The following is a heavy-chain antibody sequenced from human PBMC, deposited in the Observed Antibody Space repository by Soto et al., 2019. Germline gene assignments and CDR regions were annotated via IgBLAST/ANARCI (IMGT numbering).Heavy chain of an antibody. D-gene: IGHD2-2*01. J-gene: IGHJ6*02. CDR3: ARLYCSSTSCLPAYYYYGMDV. CDR2: IYYSGST. CDR1: GGSISSSSYY. Sequence: SETLSLTCTVSGGSISSSSYYWGWIRQPPGKGLEWIGSIYYSGSTYYNPSLKSRVTISVDTSKNQFSLKLSSVTAADTAVYYCARLYCSSTSCLPAYYYYGMDVWVQGTTVT. V-gene: IGHV4-39*01.